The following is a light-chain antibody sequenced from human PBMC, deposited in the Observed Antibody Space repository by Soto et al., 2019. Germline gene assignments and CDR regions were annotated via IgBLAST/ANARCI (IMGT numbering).Light chain of an antibody. CDR2: DVT. V-gene: IGLV2-14*01. Sequence: QSALTQPASVSGSPGQSITISCTGTTSDVGGYNYVSWYQQHPGKAPKLIIYDVTNRPSGVSNRFSGSKSGNTASLTISGLQAEDEADYYCRSFTVSSTVIFGGGTQLTVL. J-gene: IGLJ2*01. CDR3: RSFTVSSTVI. CDR1: TSDVGGYNY.